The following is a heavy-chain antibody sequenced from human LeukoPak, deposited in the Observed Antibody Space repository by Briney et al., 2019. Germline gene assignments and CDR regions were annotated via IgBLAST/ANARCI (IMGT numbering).Heavy chain of an antibody. CDR2: ISNGGAT. Sequence: ISNGGATYYADSVKGRFIISTDNFKDTLYLQMNTLRADDTAVYYCARGAFDWGQGTLVTVSS. J-gene: IGHJ4*02. CDR3: ARGAFD. V-gene: IGHV3-66*01.